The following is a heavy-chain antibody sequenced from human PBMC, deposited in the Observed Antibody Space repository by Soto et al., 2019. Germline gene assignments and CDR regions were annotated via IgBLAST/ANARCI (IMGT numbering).Heavy chain of an antibody. D-gene: IGHD1-7*01. CDR2: ISGSGGST. J-gene: IGHJ5*02. CDR3: ARKEGFNWNYAWFDP. V-gene: IGHV3-23*01. Sequence: EVHLLESGGGLVQPGGSLRLSCAASGFAFSTYALSWVRQPQGKGLDWVSAISGSGGSTYYADSVKGRFTISRDNSENKLYLQMSSLRAEDTAVYYCARKEGFNWNYAWFDPWGQGTLVTVSS. CDR1: GFAFSTYA.